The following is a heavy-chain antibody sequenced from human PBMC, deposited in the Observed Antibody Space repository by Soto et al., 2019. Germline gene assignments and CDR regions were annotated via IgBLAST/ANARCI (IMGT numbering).Heavy chain of an antibody. D-gene: IGHD2-2*02. CDR2: INHSGST. J-gene: IGHJ6*02. V-gene: IGHV4-34*01. Sequence: QVQLQQWGAGLLKPSETLSLTCAVYGGSFSGYYWSWIRQPPGKGLEWIGEINHSGSTNYNPSLKSRVTRSVDTSKNQFSLKLSSVTAADTAVYYCARGQDIVVVPAAIGLDVWGQGTTVTVSS. CDR3: ARGQDIVVVPAAIGLDV. CDR1: GGSFSGYY.